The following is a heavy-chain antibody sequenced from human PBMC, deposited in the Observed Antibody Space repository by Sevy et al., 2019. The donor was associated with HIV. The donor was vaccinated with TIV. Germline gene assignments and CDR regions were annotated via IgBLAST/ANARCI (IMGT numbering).Heavy chain of an antibody. Sequence: SETLSLICTVSGGSISGSNYYWGWIRQPPGEGLEWIGSIDFSGSADNNPSLNSRVTISVDTSKNQFSLRLSSVTAADTAVYYCARQDIIVSSSPRSKTLHYWGQGTSVTVFS. CDR2: IDFSGSA. D-gene: IGHD2-2*01. V-gene: IGHV4-39*01. CDR3: ARQDIIVSSSPRSKTLHY. J-gene: IGHJ4*02. CDR1: GGSISGSNYY.